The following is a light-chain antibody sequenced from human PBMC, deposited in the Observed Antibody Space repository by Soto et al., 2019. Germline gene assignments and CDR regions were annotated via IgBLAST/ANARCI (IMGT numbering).Light chain of an antibody. CDR3: QQYNNWPPWT. CDR1: QSVSNN. CDR2: GAS. J-gene: IGKJ1*01. V-gene: IGKV3-15*01. Sequence: EIVLTQSPGTLSLSLGERATLSCRASQSVSNNFLAWYQQKPGQAPRLLIYGASTRATEIPARFSGSGSGTEFTLTISSLQSEDLAVYYCQQYNNWPPWTFGQGTKVDIK.